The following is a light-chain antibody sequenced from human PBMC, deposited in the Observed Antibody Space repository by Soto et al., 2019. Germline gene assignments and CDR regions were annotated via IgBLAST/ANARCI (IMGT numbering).Light chain of an antibody. Sequence: QSALTQPASVSGSPGQSITISCTGTNSDVGGYDRVSWYQHHPGKAPKLLIFEVYNRPSGISDRFSGSKSGDTASLTISGLQAEDEADYYCSSHTRSSTYVFGTGTKLTVL. CDR2: EVY. V-gene: IGLV2-14*01. CDR3: SSHTRSSTYV. CDR1: NSDVGGYDR. J-gene: IGLJ1*01.